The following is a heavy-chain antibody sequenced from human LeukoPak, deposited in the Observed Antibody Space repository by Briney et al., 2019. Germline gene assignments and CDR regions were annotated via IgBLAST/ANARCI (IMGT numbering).Heavy chain of an antibody. CDR3: ARDLKGNYYGSGSYGGLDY. V-gene: IGHV3-53*01. Sequence: GGSLRLSCAASGFTVSSNYMNWVRQAPGKGLEWVSLIYTGGSTYYADSVKGRFTISRDNSKNTLYLQMNSLRAEDTAVYYCARDLKGNYYGSGSYGGLDYWGQGTLVTVSS. D-gene: IGHD3-10*01. CDR2: IYTGGST. CDR1: GFTVSSNY. J-gene: IGHJ4*02.